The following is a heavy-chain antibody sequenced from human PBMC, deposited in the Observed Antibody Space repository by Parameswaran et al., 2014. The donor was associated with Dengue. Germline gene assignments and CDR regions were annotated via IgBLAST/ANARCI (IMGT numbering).Heavy chain of an antibody. CDR3: ARRLLNYFDY. D-gene: IGHD5/OR15-5a*01. Sequence: VRQMPGKGLEWMGIINPSGGSTSYAQKFQGRVTMTRDTSTSTVYMELSSLRSEDTAVYYCARRLLNYFDYWGQGTLVTVSS. V-gene: IGHV1-46*01. CDR2: INPSGGST. J-gene: IGHJ4*02.